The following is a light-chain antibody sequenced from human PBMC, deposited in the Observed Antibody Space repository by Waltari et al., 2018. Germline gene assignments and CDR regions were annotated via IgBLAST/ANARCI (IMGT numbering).Light chain of an antibody. CDR2: KDS. CDR1: GLTRRQ. Sequence: SYEVTQPHSVSVSPGQTARITCSGDGLTRRQDYGYQQKPGQAPVLVIYKDSERPSGIPERFSGSSSGTTVTLTISGVQAEDEADYYCQSGDSSGSYVVFGGGTKLTVL. V-gene: IGLV3-25*02. CDR3: QSGDSSGSYVV. J-gene: IGLJ2*01.